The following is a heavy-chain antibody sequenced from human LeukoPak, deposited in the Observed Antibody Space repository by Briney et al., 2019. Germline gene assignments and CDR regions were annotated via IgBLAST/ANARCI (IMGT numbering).Heavy chain of an antibody. V-gene: IGHV1-2*02. D-gene: IGHD5-24*01. Sequence: ASVKVSRKASGYAFTDYYIHWVPQAPGQGREWMGGIAPNTGGTNYAQRFQGRATMTRDTSINTANMELRSLTSDDTAVYYCARDLPGDGYNSAYDVWGQGTMVTVSS. J-gene: IGHJ3*01. CDR2: IAPNTGGT. CDR1: GYAFTDYY. CDR3: ARDLPGDGYNSAYDV.